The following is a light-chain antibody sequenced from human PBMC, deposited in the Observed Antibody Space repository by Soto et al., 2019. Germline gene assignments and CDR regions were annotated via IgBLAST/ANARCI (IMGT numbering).Light chain of an antibody. CDR1: SSDVGGYDY. J-gene: IGLJ2*01. Sequence: QSALTQPASVSGSPGQSITISCTGTSSDVGGYDYVSWYQLHPGKAPKRMVFEVSNRPSWFSYRFSGFKSANPAYMTISGVQPEAEADYHCSSYTPINAVVFGGGTKVNVL. CDR2: EVS. CDR3: SSYTPINAVV. V-gene: IGLV2-14*01.